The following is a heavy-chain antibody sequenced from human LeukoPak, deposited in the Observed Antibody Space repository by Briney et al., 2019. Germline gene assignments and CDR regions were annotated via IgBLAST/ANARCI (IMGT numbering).Heavy chain of an antibody. CDR1: GGSYSGYY. CDR3: ARDVAYCSGGSCSGY. Sequence: PSETLSLTCAVYGGSYSGYYWSWIRQPPGKGLEWIGEINHSGSTDYNPSLKSRVTISVDTSKNQFSLKLSSVTAADTAVYYCARDVAYCSGGSCSGYWGQGTLVTVSS. J-gene: IGHJ4*02. V-gene: IGHV4-34*01. D-gene: IGHD2-15*01. CDR2: INHSGST.